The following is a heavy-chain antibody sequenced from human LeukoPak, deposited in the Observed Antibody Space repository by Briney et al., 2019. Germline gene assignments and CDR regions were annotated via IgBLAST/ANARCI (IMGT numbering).Heavy chain of an antibody. CDR3: ATDLGGYCSSTSCYGGDY. D-gene: IGHD2-2*01. CDR1: GYTLTELS. J-gene: IGHJ4*02. V-gene: IGHV1-24*01. CDR2: FDPEDGET. Sequence: ASVKVSCKVSGYTLTELSRHWVRQAPGKGLEWMGGFDPEDGETIYAQKFQGRVTMTEDTSTDTAYMELSSLSSEDTAVYYCATDLGGYCSSTSCYGGDYWGPGTLVTVSS.